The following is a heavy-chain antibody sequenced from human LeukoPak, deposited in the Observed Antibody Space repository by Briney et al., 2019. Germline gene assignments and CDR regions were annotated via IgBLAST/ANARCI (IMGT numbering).Heavy chain of an antibody. J-gene: IGHJ4*02. D-gene: IGHD6-13*01. CDR1: GFTFSSYA. Sequence: GGSLRLSCAAPGFTFSSYARSSVRQAPGKGLEWVSSISGSSTYYADSVKGRFTISRDNSKNTLYLQMNSLRAEDTAVYYCAKGVSSLTFSFDYWGQGTLVTVSS. CDR2: ISGSST. CDR3: AKGVSSLTFSFDY. V-gene: IGHV3-23*01.